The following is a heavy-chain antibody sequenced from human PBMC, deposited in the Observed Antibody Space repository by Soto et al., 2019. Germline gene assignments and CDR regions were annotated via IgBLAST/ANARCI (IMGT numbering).Heavy chain of an antibody. Sequence: GGSLRLSCAASGFTFSGYSVNWVRQAPGKGLEWVSYISSGSKTIYYAESVKGRFTVSRDNARNSQYLQMNSLRDEDTAVYYGAREDILGVRSFDYWGQGTLVTVSS. J-gene: IGHJ4*02. CDR3: AREDILGVRSFDY. D-gene: IGHD3-9*01. CDR1: GFTFSGYS. V-gene: IGHV3-48*02. CDR2: ISSGSKTI.